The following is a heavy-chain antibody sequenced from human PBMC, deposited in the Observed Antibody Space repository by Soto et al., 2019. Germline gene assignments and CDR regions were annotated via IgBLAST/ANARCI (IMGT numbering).Heavy chain of an antibody. D-gene: IGHD6-13*01. CDR3: AMSRYSSSWYTY. CDR1: GFTFSIYA. CDR2: IGGSGANT. J-gene: IGHJ4*02. Sequence: LRLSCAASGFTFSIYAMTWVRQAPGKGLEWLSTIGGSGANTYYANSVKGRFTISSDNSKNTLYLRMNSLRAEDTAVYYCAMSRYSSSWYTYRGQGTLVTVSS. V-gene: IGHV3-23*01.